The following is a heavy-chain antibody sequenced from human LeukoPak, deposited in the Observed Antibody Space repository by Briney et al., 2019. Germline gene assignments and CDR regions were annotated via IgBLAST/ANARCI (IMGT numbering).Heavy chain of an antibody. CDR3: ARTDGYCSSTSCYGSGRWFDP. CDR1: SDSISGYY. CDR2: IYTSGRI. D-gene: IGHD2-2*03. V-gene: IGHV4-4*07. Sequence: SETLSLTCTVSSDSISGYYWSWIRQPAGKGLEWIGRIYTSGRINYNPSLKSRVTISVDTSKNQFSLKLSSVTAADTAVYYCARTDGYCSSTSCYGSGRWFDPWGQGTLVTVSS. J-gene: IGHJ5*02.